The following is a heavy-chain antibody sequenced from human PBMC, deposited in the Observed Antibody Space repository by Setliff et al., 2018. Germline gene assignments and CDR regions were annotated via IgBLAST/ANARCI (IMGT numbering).Heavy chain of an antibody. Sequence: PGGSLRLSCVASGFNFRDYWMGWVRQAPGKGLEWVANIKQDGGETSYAVSVKVRFTIARDTAKRSVYLQMSSLRADDTAVYYCARGEYDNFWRGHSGYFDYWGQGALVTVSS. CDR2: IKQDGGET. V-gene: IGHV3-7*03. D-gene: IGHD3-3*01. CDR3: ARGEYDNFWRGHSGYFDY. J-gene: IGHJ4*02. CDR1: GFNFRDYW.